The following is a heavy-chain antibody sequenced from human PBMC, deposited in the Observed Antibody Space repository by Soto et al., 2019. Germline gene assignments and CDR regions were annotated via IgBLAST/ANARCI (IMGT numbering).Heavy chain of an antibody. CDR3: ARRGYGSRWPNVYMDV. D-gene: IGHD6-13*01. CDR2: ISNNGAHT. Sequence: EAQLVESGGGLVQPGGSLRLSCEASGFTFSNYEMHWVRQAPGKGLEYVSGISNNGAHTDYAKSVKGRFTISRDNYDNNLYLQMVRRRAEDMALYYCARRGYGSRWPNVYMDVWGKGTTVTVSS. CDR1: GFTFSNYE. J-gene: IGHJ6*03. V-gene: IGHV3-64*01.